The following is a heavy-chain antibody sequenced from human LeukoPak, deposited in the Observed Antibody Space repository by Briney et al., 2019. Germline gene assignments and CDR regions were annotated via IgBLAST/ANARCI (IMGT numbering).Heavy chain of an antibody. V-gene: IGHV4-59*01. CDR3: ARDGCPTTKSGCVGNWFDP. CDR2: MYYTGST. CDR1: GGSISSYY. Sequence: SETLSPTCTVSGGSISSYYWSWIRQPPGKGLEWIGYMYYTGSTNYNPSLKSRLTISVDTSKNQFFLRLSSVTAADTAVYYCARDGCPTTKSGCVGNWFDPWGQGTLVTVSS. J-gene: IGHJ5*02. D-gene: IGHD1-26*01.